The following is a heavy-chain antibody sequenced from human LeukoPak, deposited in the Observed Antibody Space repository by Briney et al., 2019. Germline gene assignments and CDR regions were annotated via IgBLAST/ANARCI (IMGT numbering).Heavy chain of an antibody. Sequence: SETLSLTCVVSGGSLSTHHWSWIRQSPERGLEWIGYISDSGSTNYNPSLKSRVTISVDTSKNQFSLMLSSVTAADTAVYYCARGYDSSAYYPFNYWGQGTLVTVSS. CDR1: GGSLSTHH. CDR3: ARGYDSSAYYPFNY. V-gene: IGHV4-59*11. D-gene: IGHD3-22*01. J-gene: IGHJ4*02. CDR2: ISDSGST.